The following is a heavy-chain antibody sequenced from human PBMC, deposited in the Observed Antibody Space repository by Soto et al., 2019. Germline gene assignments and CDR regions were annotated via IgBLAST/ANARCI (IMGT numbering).Heavy chain of an antibody. Sequence: PGGSLRLSCAASGFTFTAYAMTWVRQAPGQGLEWVPTINAGGSFSYYADSVKGRFTISRDNFKNTLYLQMNSLTVEDTAVYYCASFPSGRRYFDYWGQGTLVTVSS. V-gene: IGHV3-23*01. CDR1: GFTFTAYA. J-gene: IGHJ4*02. D-gene: IGHD2-8*02. CDR3: ASFPSGRRYFDY. CDR2: INAGGSFS.